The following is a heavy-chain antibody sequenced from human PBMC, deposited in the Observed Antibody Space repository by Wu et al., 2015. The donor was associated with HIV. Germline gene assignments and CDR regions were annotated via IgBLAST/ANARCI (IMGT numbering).Heavy chain of an antibody. Sequence: QLVQSGAEVTKPGASVSVSCQTSGYTFTDHYIHWVRQAPGQGLEWMGGFSPVFGPTNYAQKFQGRVTLTRNTSIKTVYMELSSLRYEDTAVYYCARVETAAAQYYFDYWGQGTLVTVSS. CDR3: ARVETAAAQYYFDY. D-gene: IGHD6-25*01. CDR2: FSPVFGPT. V-gene: IGHV1-46*01. J-gene: IGHJ4*02. CDR1: GYTFTDHY.